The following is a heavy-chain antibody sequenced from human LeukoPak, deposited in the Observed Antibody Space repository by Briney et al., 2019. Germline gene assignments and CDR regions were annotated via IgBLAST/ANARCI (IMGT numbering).Heavy chain of an antibody. V-gene: IGHV3-48*02. CDR1: GFTFSSYS. Sequence: PGGSLRLSCAASGFTFSSYSMNWVRQAPGKGLEWVSYISSSSSTIHYADSVKGRFTISRDNAKNSLYLQMNSLRDEDTAVYYCARGNYYDSSGYKTGRGQGTLVTVSS. CDR3: ARGNYYDSSGYKTG. D-gene: IGHD3-22*01. J-gene: IGHJ4*02. CDR2: ISSSSSTI.